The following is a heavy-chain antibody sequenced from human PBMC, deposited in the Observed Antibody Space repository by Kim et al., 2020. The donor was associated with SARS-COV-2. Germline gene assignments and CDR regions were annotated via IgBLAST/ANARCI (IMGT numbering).Heavy chain of an antibody. V-gene: IGHV3-7*03. CDR1: GFTFSSSW. J-gene: IGHJ6*02. Sequence: GGSLRLSCAASGFTFSSSWMNWVRQAPEKGLEWVANINEDGSETYYVDSVKGRFTISRDNAKNSLYLQMNSLRVEDTAVYYCARGTIVGGPGVDGWGQGTTCTASS. CDR3: ARGTIVGGPGVDG. CDR2: INEDGSET. D-gene: IGHD1-26*01.